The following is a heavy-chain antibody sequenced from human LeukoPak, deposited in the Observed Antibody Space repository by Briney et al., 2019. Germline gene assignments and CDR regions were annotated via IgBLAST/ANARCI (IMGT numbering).Heavy chain of an antibody. CDR1: GFTFSSYA. CDR2: ISGSGGST. V-gene: IGHV3-23*01. Sequence: AGGSLRLSCAASGFTFSSYAMSWVRQAPGKGLEWVSAISGSGGSTYYADSVKGRFTISRDNSKNTLYLQMNSLRAEDTAVYYCAKGDYYDSSGYHTFDYWGQGTLVTVSS. CDR3: AKGDYYDSSGYHTFDY. D-gene: IGHD3-22*01. J-gene: IGHJ4*02.